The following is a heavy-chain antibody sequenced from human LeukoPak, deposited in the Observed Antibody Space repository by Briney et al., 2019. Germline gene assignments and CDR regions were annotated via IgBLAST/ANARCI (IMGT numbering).Heavy chain of an antibody. J-gene: IGHJ4*02. CDR3: AKGLVGASTAFDY. V-gene: IGHV3-23*01. Sequence: PGGTLRLSCAASGFTFSSYGMSWVRQAPGKGLEWVSAISGSGGSTYYADSVKGRFTISRDNSKNTLYLQMNSLRAEDTAVHYCAKGLVGASTAFDYWGQGTLVTVSS. CDR1: GFTFSSYG. D-gene: IGHD1-26*01. CDR2: ISGSGGST.